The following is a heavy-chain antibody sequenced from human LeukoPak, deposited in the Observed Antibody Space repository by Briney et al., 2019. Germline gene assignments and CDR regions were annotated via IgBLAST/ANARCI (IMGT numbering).Heavy chain of an antibody. J-gene: IGHJ4*02. V-gene: IGHV1-24*01. CDR3: ARAPYSSSWFVY. Sequence: ASVKVSCKVSGYTLTELSMHWVRQAPGKGLEWMGGFDPEDGETIYAQKFQGRVTMTEDTSTDTAYMELSSLRSEDTAVYYCARAPYSSSWFVYWGQGTLVTVSS. D-gene: IGHD6-13*01. CDR2: FDPEDGET. CDR1: GYTLTELS.